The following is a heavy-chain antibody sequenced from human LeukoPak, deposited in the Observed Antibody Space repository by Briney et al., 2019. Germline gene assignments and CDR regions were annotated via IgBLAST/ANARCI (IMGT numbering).Heavy chain of an antibody. D-gene: IGHD3-22*01. CDR3: ARIFRDHYDSSGYSYYYYYGMDV. Sequence: GGSLRLSCAASGFIFSVYEMNWVRQAPGEGLEWVSYISSSGSTIEYADSVKGRFTISRDNAKNSLYLQMNSLRAEDTAVYFCARIFRDHYDSSGYSYYYYYGMDVWGQGTTVIVSS. CDR1: GFIFSVYE. CDR2: ISSSGSTI. J-gene: IGHJ6*02. V-gene: IGHV3-48*03.